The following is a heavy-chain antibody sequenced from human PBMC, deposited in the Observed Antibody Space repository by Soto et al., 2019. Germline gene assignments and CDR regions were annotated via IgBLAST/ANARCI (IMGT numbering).Heavy chain of an antibody. V-gene: IGHV1-18*01. J-gene: IGHJ6*02. CDR1: GYTFTRSG. CDR3: AGEGVAPYYYYGMDV. Sequence: QVQLVQSGAEVKKPGASVKVSCKASGYTFTRSGISWVRQAPGQGLEWMGWISTYNGDTNYAKTFQGRVTMTTDTSTSTVYMELRSLRSDDTAVYYCAGEGVAPYYYYGMDVWGQGTPVTVSS. CDR2: ISTYNGDT. D-gene: IGHD5-12*01.